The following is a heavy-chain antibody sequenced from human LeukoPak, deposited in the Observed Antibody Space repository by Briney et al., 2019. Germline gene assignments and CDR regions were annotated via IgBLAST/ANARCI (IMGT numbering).Heavy chain of an antibody. Sequence: GGSLRLSCEASGFTFSSYWMTWVRQASGKGLEWVANIKQDGSEKYYVDSVKDRFTISRDNAKNSLDLQMNSLRVEDTAVYYCARSPSWILYFDSWGQGTLVTVSS. CDR3: ARSPSWILYFDS. J-gene: IGHJ4*02. D-gene: IGHD5-12*01. V-gene: IGHV3-7*01. CDR1: GFTFSSYW. CDR2: IKQDGSEK.